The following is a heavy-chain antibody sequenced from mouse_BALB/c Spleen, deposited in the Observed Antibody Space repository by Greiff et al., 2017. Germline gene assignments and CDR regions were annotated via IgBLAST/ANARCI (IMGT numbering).Heavy chain of an antibody. J-gene: IGHJ2*01. CDR3: ARGTVVATDY. Sequence: EVKLMESGPGLVKPSQSLSLTCTVTGYSITSDYAWNWIRQFPGNKLEWMGYISYSGSTSYNPSLKSRISITRDTSKNQFFLQLNSVTTEDTATYYCARGTVVATDYWGQGTTLTVSS. CDR1: GYSITSDYA. V-gene: IGHV3-2*02. CDR2: ISYSGST. D-gene: IGHD1-1*01.